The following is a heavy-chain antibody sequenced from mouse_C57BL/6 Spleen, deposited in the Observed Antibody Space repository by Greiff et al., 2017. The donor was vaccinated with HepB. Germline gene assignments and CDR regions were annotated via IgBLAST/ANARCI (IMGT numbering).Heavy chain of an antibody. CDR2: IYPGDGDT. CDR3: ARRKLYDGLDY. D-gene: IGHD2-3*01. Sequence: QVQLQQSGPELVKPGASVKISCKASGYAFSSSWMNWVKQRPGKGLEWIGRIYPGDGDTNYNGKFKGKATLTADKSSSTAYMQPSSLTSEDSAVYFCARRKLYDGLDYWGQGTTLTVSS. CDR1: GYAFSSSW. J-gene: IGHJ2*01. V-gene: IGHV1-82*01.